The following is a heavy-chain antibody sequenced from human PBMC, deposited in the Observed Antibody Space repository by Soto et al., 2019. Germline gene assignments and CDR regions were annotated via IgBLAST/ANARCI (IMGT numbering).Heavy chain of an antibody. J-gene: IGHJ4*02. D-gene: IGHD1-1*01. CDR2: ISSSSSYM. Sequence: EVQLVESGGGLVKPGGSLRLSCAASGFPFISYTMNWVRQAPGKGLEWVSSISSSSSYMFYIDSVKGRFTISRDNAKNSLFLQMNSLRAEDTAVYYCTGGMSGTTSNYWGQGTLVTVSS. V-gene: IGHV3-21*01. CDR1: GFPFISYT. CDR3: TGGMSGTTSNY.